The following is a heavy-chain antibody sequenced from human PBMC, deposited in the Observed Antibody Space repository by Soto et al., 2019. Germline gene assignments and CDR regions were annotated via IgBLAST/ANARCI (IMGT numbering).Heavy chain of an antibody. CDR1: GGSFSGYY. Sequence: PSETLSLTCAVYGGSFSGYYWSWIRQPPGKGLEWIGEINHSGSTNYNPSLKSRVTISVDTSKNQFSLKLSSVTAADTAVYYCARGRPRGSSSFDYWGQRTLVTVS. J-gene: IGHJ4*02. CDR2: INHSGST. D-gene: IGHD6-6*01. V-gene: IGHV4-34*01. CDR3: ARGRPRGSSSFDY.